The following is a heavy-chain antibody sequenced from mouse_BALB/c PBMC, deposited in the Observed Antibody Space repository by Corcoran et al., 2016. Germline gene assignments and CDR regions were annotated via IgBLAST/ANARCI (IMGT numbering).Heavy chain of an antibody. CDR1: GYTFTNYG. CDR3: ARIYDAAY. CDR2: INTYTGEP. D-gene: IGHD2-3*01. Sequence: QIQLVQSGPELKKPGETVKISCKASGYTFTNYGMNWMKQAPGKGFKWMGWINTYTGEPTYADDFKGRCAFSLETSASTAYLQINNLKNEDTATYFCARIYDAAYWCQGTLVTVSA. J-gene: IGHJ3*01. V-gene: IGHV9-3-1*01.